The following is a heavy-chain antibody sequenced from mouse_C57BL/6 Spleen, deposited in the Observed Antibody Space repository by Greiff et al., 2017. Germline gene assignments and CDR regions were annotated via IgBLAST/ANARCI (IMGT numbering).Heavy chain of an antibody. CDR2: INPGSGGT. CDR1: GYAFTNYL. CDR3: ASRDSNYYFDY. Sequence: QVQLKQSGAELVRPGTSVKVSCKASGYAFTNYLIEWVKQRPGQGLEWIGVINPGSGGTNYNEKFKGKATLTADKSSSTAYMQLSSLTSEDSAVYFCASRDSNYYFDYWGQGTTLTVSS. D-gene: IGHD2-5*01. J-gene: IGHJ2*01. V-gene: IGHV1-54*01.